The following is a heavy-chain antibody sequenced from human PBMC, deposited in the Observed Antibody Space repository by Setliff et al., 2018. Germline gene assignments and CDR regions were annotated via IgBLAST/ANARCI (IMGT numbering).Heavy chain of an antibody. J-gene: IGHJ4*02. CDR2: ISGSGGST. D-gene: IGHD3-16*01. Sequence: GGSLRLSCAASGFTFSSYAMSWVRQAPGKGLEWVSAISGSGGSTYYADSVKGRFTISRDNSKSTLYLQMNSLRAEDTAVYYCARDRLRSDSPWGYFDYWGQGTLVTVSS. V-gene: IGHV3-23*01. CDR3: ARDRLRSDSPWGYFDY. CDR1: GFTFSSYA.